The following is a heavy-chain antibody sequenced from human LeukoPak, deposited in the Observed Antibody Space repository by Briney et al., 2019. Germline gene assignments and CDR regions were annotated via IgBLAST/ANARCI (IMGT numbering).Heavy chain of an antibody. V-gene: IGHV1-69*13. CDR3: ARRGSDIVVVPAAPHYYYGMDV. CDR1: GGTFSSYA. Sequence: SVKVSCKASGGTFSSYAISWVRQAPGQGLEWMGGIIPIFGTANYAQKFQGRVTITADESTSTAYMELSSLRSEDTAVYYCARRGSDIVVVPAAPHYYYGMDVWGQGTTVTVSS. D-gene: IGHD2-2*01. J-gene: IGHJ6*02. CDR2: IIPIFGTA.